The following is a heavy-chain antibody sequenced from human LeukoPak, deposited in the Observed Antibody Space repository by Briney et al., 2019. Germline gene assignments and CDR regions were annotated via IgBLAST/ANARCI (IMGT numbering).Heavy chain of an antibody. CDR1: GFTFDDYA. CDR2: ISWNSGSI. Sequence: PGGSLRLSCAASGFTFDDYAMHWVRQAPGKGLEWVSGISWNSGSIGYADSVKGRFTISRDNAKNSLYLQMNSLRAEDTALYYCAKDFAAMVTNWFDPWGQGTLVTVSS. CDR3: AKDFAAMVTNWFDP. V-gene: IGHV3-9*01. J-gene: IGHJ5*02. D-gene: IGHD5-18*01.